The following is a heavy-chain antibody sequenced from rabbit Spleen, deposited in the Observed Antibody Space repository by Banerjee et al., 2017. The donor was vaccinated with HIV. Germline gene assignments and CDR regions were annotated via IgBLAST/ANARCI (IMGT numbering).Heavy chain of an antibody. Sequence: QEQLVESGGGLVQPEGSLTLTCTASGFTFSSGHYMCWVRQAPGKGLEWIACISGGSGRTWYASWAKGRSTISRISSTTVTLQMTSLTAADTATYFCASDPNSSTYYTLGLWGQGTLVTVS. V-gene: IGHV1S45*01. D-gene: IGHD8-1*01. J-gene: IGHJ3*01. CDR3: ASDPNSSTYYTLGL. CDR2: ISGGSGRT. CDR1: GFTFSSGHY.